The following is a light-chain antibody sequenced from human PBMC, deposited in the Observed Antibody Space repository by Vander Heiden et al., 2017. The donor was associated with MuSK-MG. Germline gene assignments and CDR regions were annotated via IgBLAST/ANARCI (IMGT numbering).Light chain of an antibody. CDR2: NND. J-gene: IGLJ2*01. Sequence: QSVLTPPPSASGTPGQRVTISCSGSSSNIGRNTVNWYQHFPGAAPKLISVNNDQRPSGIPDRFSGSTSDTSDSLAISALQSEDEAYEDGSEWDASMNGQWLFGGGTKLTVL. V-gene: IGLV1-44*01. CDR3: SEWDASMNGQWL. CDR1: SSNIGRNT.